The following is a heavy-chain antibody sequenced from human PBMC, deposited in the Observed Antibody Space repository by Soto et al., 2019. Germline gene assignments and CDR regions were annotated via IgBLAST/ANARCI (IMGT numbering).Heavy chain of an antibody. D-gene: IGHD1-26*01. J-gene: IGHJ6*02. Sequence: PSETLSLTCPVSGGSISSGGYYWSWIRQHPGKGLERIGYIYYSGSTYYNPPLKSRVTISVDTSKNQFSLKLSSVTAADTAVYYCAREIVGARSYYYYYGMDVWGQGTTVTVSS. V-gene: IGHV4-31*03. CDR3: AREIVGARSYYYYYGMDV. CDR2: IYYSGST. CDR1: GGSISSGGYY.